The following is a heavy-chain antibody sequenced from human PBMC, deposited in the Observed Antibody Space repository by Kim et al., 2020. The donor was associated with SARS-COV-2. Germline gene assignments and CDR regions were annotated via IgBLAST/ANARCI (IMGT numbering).Heavy chain of an antibody. CDR3: ARDWGGEYSSSHTYYYYSGMDV. J-gene: IGHJ6*02. Sequence: GGSLRLSCAASGFTFSSYEMNWVRQAPGKGLEWVSYISSSGSTIYYADSVKGRFTISRDNAKNSLYLQMNSLRAEDTAVYYCARDWGGEYSSSHTYYYYSGMDVWGQGTTVTVSS. CDR2: ISSSGSTI. V-gene: IGHV3-48*03. D-gene: IGHD6-6*01. CDR1: GFTFSSYE.